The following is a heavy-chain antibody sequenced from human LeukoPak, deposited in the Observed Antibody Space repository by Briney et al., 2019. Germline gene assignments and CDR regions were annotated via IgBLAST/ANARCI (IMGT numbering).Heavy chain of an antibody. CDR2: IIPILGIA. D-gene: IGHD5/OR15-5a*01. V-gene: IGHV1-69*04. CDR1: GGTFSSYA. J-gene: IGHJ4*02. CDR3: ARLSHPDY. Sequence: ASVKVSFKASGGTFSSYAISWVRQAPGQGLEWMGRIIPILGIANYAQKFQGRVTITADKSTSTAYMELSSLRSEDTAVYYCARLSHPDYWGQGTLVTVSS.